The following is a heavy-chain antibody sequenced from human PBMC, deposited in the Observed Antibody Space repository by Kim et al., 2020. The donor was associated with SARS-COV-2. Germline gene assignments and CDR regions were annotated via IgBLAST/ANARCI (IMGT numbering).Heavy chain of an antibody. CDR2: INHSGST. Sequence: SETLSLTCAXXGXXXXDXYWSWXRQPPGKGLEWIGEINHSGSTNYNPSLRSRVIISVDTSKNQFSLKLSSVTAADTAVYYCAGGQDVDSGRYGGMDVWG. CDR3: AGGQDVDSGRYGGMDV. J-gene: IGHJ6*02. D-gene: IGHD3-10*01. CDR1: GXXXXDXY. V-gene: IGHV4-34*01.